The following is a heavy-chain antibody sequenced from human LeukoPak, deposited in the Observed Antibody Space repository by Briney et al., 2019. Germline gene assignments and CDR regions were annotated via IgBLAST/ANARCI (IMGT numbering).Heavy chain of an antibody. J-gene: IGHJ6*02. CDR3: ATASGVTTVSDYGMDV. V-gene: IGHV1-24*01. Sequence: ASVKVSCKVSGYTLTELSMHWVRQAPGKGLEWMGGFDPEDGETIYAQKSQGRVTMTEDTSTDTAYMELSSLRSEDTAVYYCATASGVTTVSDYGMDVWGQGTTVTVSS. D-gene: IGHD4-17*01. CDR1: GYTLTELS. CDR2: FDPEDGET.